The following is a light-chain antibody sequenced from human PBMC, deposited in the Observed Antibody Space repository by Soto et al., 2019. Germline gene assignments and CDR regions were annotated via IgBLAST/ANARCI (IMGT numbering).Light chain of an antibody. CDR2: AAA. V-gene: IGKV1-12*01. J-gene: IGKJ3*01. CDR3: QQANSFPLT. Sequence: DLQMTQSPSSVSASVGDRVTITCRASQGIGSWLGWYQQKPGKAPKLLIYAAASLQSGVPSRFSATFSGTEFTLTISSLQPEDLATYFGQQANSFPLTFGPGTKVDLK. CDR1: QGIGSW.